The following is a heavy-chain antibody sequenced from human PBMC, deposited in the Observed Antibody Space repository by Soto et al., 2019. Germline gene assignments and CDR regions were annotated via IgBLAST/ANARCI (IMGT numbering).Heavy chain of an antibody. D-gene: IGHD2-2*01. CDR2: IIPIFGTA. CDR3: ARQPYCSSTSCSDAFDI. J-gene: IGHJ3*02. V-gene: IGHV1-69*13. CDR1: GGTFSSYA. Sequence: GASVKVSCKASGGTFSSYAISWVRQAPGRGLEWMGGIIPIFGTANYAQKFQGRVTITADESTSTAYMELSSLRSEDTAVYYCARQPYCSSTSCSDAFDIWGQGTMVTVSS.